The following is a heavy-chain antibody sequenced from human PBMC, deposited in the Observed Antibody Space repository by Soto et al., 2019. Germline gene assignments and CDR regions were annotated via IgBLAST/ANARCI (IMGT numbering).Heavy chain of an antibody. CDR1: VGTFSSYA. D-gene: IGHD1-1*01. Sequence: GASVKVSCKASVGTFSSYAISWLRQAPGQGLEWMGGIIPIFGTANYAQKFQGRVTITADESTSTAYMELSSLRSEDTAVYYCARESVSGTTSYWGQGTLVTVSS. CDR2: IIPIFGTA. V-gene: IGHV1-69*13. J-gene: IGHJ4*02. CDR3: ARESVSGTTSY.